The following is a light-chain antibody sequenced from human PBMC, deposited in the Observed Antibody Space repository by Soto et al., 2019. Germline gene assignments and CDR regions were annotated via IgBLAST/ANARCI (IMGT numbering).Light chain of an antibody. CDR3: QQFNSYPLN. V-gene: IGKV1-13*02. J-gene: IGKJ4*01. Sequence: AIQLTQSPSSLSASVGDRVTITCRASQDISSALAWYQQKPGKAPKLLIHDASSVESGVPSRFSGSGSGTDFTFTISSLQPEDFAPYYCQQFNSYPLNFGGGTKVEIE. CDR1: QDISSA. CDR2: DAS.